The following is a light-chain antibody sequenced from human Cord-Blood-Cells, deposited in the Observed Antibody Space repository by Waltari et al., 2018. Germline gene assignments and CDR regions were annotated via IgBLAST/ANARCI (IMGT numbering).Light chain of an antibody. V-gene: IGLV2-14*01. CDR3: SSYTSSSTLGV. J-gene: IGLJ3*02. Sequence: QSALTQPASVSRSPGQSLTISCTGTSSDVGGYNYVSWYQQHQGKAPKLMIYDASNRPSGVSNRFSGSKSGNTASLTISGLQAEDEADYYCSSYTSSSTLGVFGGGTKLTVL. CDR2: DAS. CDR1: SSDVGGYNY.